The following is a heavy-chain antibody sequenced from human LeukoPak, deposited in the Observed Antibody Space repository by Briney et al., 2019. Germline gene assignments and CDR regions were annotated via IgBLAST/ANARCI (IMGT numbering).Heavy chain of an antibody. V-gene: IGHV5-51*03. Sequence: GESLKISCKGSGYSFTNYWIGWVRQMPGKGLEWMGIIYPGDSDTRYSPSFQGQVTISADKSISTAYLHWSSLKASDTAMYYCARLRYCSGSSCYSGDYWGQGTLVTVSS. CDR1: GYSFTNYW. D-gene: IGHD2-15*01. J-gene: IGHJ4*02. CDR2: IYPGDSDT. CDR3: ARLRYCSGSSCYSGDY.